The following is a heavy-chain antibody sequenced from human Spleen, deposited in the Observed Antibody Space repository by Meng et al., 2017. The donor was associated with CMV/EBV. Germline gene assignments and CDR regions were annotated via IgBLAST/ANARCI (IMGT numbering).Heavy chain of an antibody. V-gene: IGHV1-69*01. CDR2: TNPVLGTT. D-gene: IGHD6-13*01. J-gene: IGHJ4*02. CDR3: ARGVPIVSAGTKFDY. CDR1: GDTFSTYA. Sequence: SGDTFSTYAVSWRRRAPGQGLEWLGGTNPVLGTTNYAQRFQGRVTITADESMNTVYMELSSLRSEDTAVYYCARGVPIVSAGTKFDYWGQGTLVTVSS.